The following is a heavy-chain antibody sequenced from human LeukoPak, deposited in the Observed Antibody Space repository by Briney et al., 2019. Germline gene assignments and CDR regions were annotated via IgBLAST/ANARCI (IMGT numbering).Heavy chain of an antibody. CDR2: ISSSSSYI. Sequence: KTGGSLRLSCAASGFTFSSYSMNWVRQAPGKGLEWVSPISSSSSYIYYADSVKGRFTISRDNAKNSLYLQMNSLRAEDTAVYYCARESYYDSSGFLDYWGQGTLVTVSS. V-gene: IGHV3-21*01. J-gene: IGHJ4*02. CDR1: GFTFSSYS. CDR3: ARESYYDSSGFLDY. D-gene: IGHD3-22*01.